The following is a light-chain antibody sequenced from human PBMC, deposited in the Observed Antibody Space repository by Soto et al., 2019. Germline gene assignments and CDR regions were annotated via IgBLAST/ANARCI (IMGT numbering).Light chain of an antibody. CDR1: SSDVGGYNY. Sequence: QSALTQPRSVSGSPGQSVTISCTGTSSDVGGYNYVSWYQQHPGKAPKVMIYDVSKRPSGVPDRFSSSKSGNTASLTISGLQAEDEADYYCCSYVGSYILYVFGTGTKLTVL. CDR3: CSYVGSYILYV. J-gene: IGLJ1*01. V-gene: IGLV2-11*01. CDR2: DVS.